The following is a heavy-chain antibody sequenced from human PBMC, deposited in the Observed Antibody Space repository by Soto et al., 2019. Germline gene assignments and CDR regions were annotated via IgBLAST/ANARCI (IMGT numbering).Heavy chain of an antibody. J-gene: IGHJ5*02. V-gene: IGHV4-4*02. CDR2: IYHSGST. CDR3: ASRGRYYDILTGYPRGFDP. Sequence: SETLSLTCAVSGGSISSSNWWSWVRQPPGKGLEWIGEIYHSGSTNYNPSLKSRVTISVDKSKNQFSLKLSSVTAADTAVYYLASRGRYYDILTGYPRGFDPWGQGTLVTVSS. CDR1: GGSISSSNW. D-gene: IGHD3-9*01.